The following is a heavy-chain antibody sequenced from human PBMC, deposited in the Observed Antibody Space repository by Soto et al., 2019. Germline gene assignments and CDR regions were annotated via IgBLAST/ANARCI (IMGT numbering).Heavy chain of an antibody. V-gene: IGHV3-23*01. Sequence: EVQLLESGGGLVQPGGSLRLSCTASGFTFSRHAMTWVRQAPGKGLEWVSGLSDSGGSIYYADSVKGRFTISRDNSMNTPYLQMNTLRPEDTAIYYCAKVSSSWYAGFFDLWGQGTLVTVSS. CDR2: LSDSGGSI. J-gene: IGHJ4*02. D-gene: IGHD6-13*01. CDR3: AKVSSSWYAGFFDL. CDR1: GFTFSRHA.